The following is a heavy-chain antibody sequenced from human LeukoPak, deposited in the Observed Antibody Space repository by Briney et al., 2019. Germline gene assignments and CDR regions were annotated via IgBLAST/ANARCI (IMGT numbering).Heavy chain of an antibody. D-gene: IGHD6-19*01. Sequence: GGSLRLSCAASGFTFNSYAMSWVRQAPGKGLEWVSGISGSGGGTYYADSVRGRFTISRDNSKNTLYLQMNSLRAEDTAVYYCAKGSSGWPPDDYWGQGTLVTVSS. CDR2: ISGSGGGT. V-gene: IGHV3-23*01. CDR1: GFTFNSYA. J-gene: IGHJ4*02. CDR3: AKGSSGWPPDDY.